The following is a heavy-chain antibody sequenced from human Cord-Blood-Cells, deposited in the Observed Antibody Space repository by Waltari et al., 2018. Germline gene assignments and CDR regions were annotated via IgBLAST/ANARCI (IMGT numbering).Heavy chain of an antibody. CDR2: IYYIGST. Sequence: QLQLQESGPGLVKPSETLSLPCTVSGGSISSSSYYWGWTRQPPGKGLEWIGSIYYIGSTYYNPSLKIRVTISVDTSKNQFSLKLSSVTAADTAVYYCARHVYDFWSGYYFDYWGQGTLVTVSS. CDR3: ARHVYDFWSGYYFDY. CDR1: GGSISSSSYY. D-gene: IGHD3-3*01. J-gene: IGHJ4*02. V-gene: IGHV4-39*01.